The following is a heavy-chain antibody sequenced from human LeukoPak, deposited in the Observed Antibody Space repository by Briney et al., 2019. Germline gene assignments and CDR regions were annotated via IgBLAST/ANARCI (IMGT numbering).Heavy chain of an antibody. CDR1: GFTFSSYA. V-gene: IGHV3-23*01. CDR2: ISGSGGST. CDR3: AKFSTYYDFWSGYLDAFDI. Sequence: GGSLRLSCAASGFTFSSYAMSWVRQAPGKGLEWVSAISGSGGSTYYADSVKGRFTISRDNSKNTLYLQMNSLRAEDTAVYYCAKFSTYYDFWSGYLDAFDIWRQGTMVTVSS. D-gene: IGHD3-3*01. J-gene: IGHJ3*02.